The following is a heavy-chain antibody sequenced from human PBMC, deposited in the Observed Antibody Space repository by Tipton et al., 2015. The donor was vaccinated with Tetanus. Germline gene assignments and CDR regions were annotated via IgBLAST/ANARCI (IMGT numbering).Heavy chain of an antibody. J-gene: IGHJ4*02. CDR3: ARGAIQPLDY. Sequence: SLRLSCAGSGFTFSGFYMSWIRQAPGRGLEWVAYTSGSGNTILYSDSVKGRFTVSRDNADNSVYLQMNHLRDDDTATYFCARGAIQPLDYWGQGTLVTVSS. V-gene: IGHV3-11*01. D-gene: IGHD2-2*01. CDR2: TSGSGNTI. CDR1: GFTFSGFY.